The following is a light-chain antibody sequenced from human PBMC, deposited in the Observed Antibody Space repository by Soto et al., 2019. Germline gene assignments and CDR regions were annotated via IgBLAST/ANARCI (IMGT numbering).Light chain of an antibody. CDR1: SSDIGAYNY. V-gene: IGLV2-14*01. CDR3: SSYTTAITRV. J-gene: IGLJ3*02. CDR2: DVS. Sequence: QSVLTQPASVSGSPGQSITISCTGTSSDIGAYNYVSWYQQHPGKAPKLMIFDVSNRPSGVSNRFSGSKSGNTASLTISGLQAEDEADYYCSSYTTAITRVFGGGTKVTVL.